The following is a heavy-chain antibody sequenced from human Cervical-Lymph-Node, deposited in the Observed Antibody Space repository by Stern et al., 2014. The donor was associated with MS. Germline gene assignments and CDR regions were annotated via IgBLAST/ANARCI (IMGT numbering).Heavy chain of an antibody. CDR1: GYTFTDYY. D-gene: IGHD1-1*01. CDR2: SNPNNGGT. J-gene: IGHJ6*02. CDR3: ARASTTANNYYDGVDV. V-gene: IGHV1-2*04. Sequence: DQLVESGAEVKNPGASVKVSCKASGYTFTDYYMQWMRQAPGQGLEWMGWSNPNNGGTKSAQKFQGWVTMTRDTSTSTAYMELSRLRSDDTAIYYCARASTTANNYYDGVDVWGQGTTVTVTS.